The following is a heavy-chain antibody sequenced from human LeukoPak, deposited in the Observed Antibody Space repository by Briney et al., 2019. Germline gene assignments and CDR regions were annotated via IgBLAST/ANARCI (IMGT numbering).Heavy chain of an antibody. CDR3: ARADDYYDSSGYVL. CDR1: GFTFSDYY. D-gene: IGHD3-22*01. Sequence: SGGSLRLSCAASGFTFSDYYMSWIRLAPGKGLEWVSYISSSGSTIYYADSVKGRFAISRDNAKNSLYLQMNSLRAEDTAVYYCARADDYYDSSGYVLWGQGTLVTVSS. CDR2: ISSSGSTI. J-gene: IGHJ4*02. V-gene: IGHV3-11*01.